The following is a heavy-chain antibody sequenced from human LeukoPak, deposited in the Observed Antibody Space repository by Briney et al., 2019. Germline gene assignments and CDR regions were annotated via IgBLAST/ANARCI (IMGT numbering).Heavy chain of an antibody. CDR3: ARVEAAAGKVDYYYYYMDV. J-gene: IGHJ6*03. CDR2: IYHSGST. CDR1: GGSISSYY. D-gene: IGHD6-13*01. V-gene: IGHV4-38-2*02. Sequence: PSETLSLTCTVSGGSISSYYWGWIRQPPGKGLEWIGSIYHSGSTYYNPSLKSRVTISVDTSKNQFSLKLSSVTAADTAVYYCARVEAAAGKVDYYYYYMDVWGKGTTVTVSS.